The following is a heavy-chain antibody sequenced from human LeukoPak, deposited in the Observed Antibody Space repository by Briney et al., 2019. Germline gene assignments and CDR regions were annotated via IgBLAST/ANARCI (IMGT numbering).Heavy chain of an antibody. CDR3: AGLRGYSYGFLHP. J-gene: IGHJ5*02. V-gene: IGHV4-61*08. Sequence: PSETLSLTCTVSGGSISTTGYYWSWIRQPPGKGLEWIGYIYYSGSTNYNPSLKSRVTISVDTSKNQFSLKLSSVTAADTAVYYCAGLRGYSYGFLHPWGQGTLVTVSS. D-gene: IGHD5-18*01. CDR1: GGSISTTGYY. CDR2: IYYSGST.